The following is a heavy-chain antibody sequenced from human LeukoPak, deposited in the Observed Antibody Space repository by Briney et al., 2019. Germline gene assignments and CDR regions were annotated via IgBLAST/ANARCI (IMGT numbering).Heavy chain of an antibody. Sequence: GGSLRLSCAASGFTFSGSALHWVRQASGKGLEWVGRIRSKANSYATAYAASVKGRFTISRDDSKNTAYLQMNSLKTEDTAVYYCSVKDYYGSTRFDPWGQGTLVTVSS. D-gene: IGHD3-10*01. CDR2: IRSKANSYAT. V-gene: IGHV3-73*01. CDR1: GFTFSGSA. J-gene: IGHJ5*02. CDR3: SVKDYYGSTRFDP.